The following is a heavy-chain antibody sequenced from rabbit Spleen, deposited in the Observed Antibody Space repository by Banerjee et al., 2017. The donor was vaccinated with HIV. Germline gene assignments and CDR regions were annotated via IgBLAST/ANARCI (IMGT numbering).Heavy chain of an antibody. Sequence: QEQVVESGGDLVQPEGSLTLTCTASGFSFSNNYYMCWVRQAPGKGLELIACIYVNSGTTYYASWVNGRFTISKTSSTTVTLQMTSLTAADTATYFCARETSSGWGIVSFYFSLWGQGTLVTV. CDR1: GFSFSNNYY. V-gene: IGHV1S45*01. CDR3: ARETSSGWGIVSFYFSL. D-gene: IGHD4-1*01. CDR2: IYVNSGTT. J-gene: IGHJ4*01.